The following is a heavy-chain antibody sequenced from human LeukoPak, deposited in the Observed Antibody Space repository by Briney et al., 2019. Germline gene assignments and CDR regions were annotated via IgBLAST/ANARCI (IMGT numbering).Heavy chain of an antibody. V-gene: IGHV4-4*07. CDR1: GGSISSYY. CDR2: IYTSGST. CDR3: ARRVRLAMGIYTIDI. Sequence: PSETLSLTCTVSGGSISSYYWSWIRQPAGKGLEWIGRIYTSGSTNYNASLKSRVSMSVDTSKNQFPLKLSSVTAADTAVYYCARRVRLAMGIYTIDIWGQGTLVTVSS. J-gene: IGHJ4*02. D-gene: IGHD3-10*01.